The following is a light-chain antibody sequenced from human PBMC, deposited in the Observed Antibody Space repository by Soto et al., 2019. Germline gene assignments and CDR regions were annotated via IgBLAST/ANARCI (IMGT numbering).Light chain of an antibody. Sequence: RMSQSPSTLSASVGGTVTITCRASRSISSWLAWYQQKPGIAPKLLIYKASTLQSGVPSRFSGSGYGTEFTLTISRLQPDDSATYYCQQYDVYSTFGQGTKVDVK. CDR1: RSISSW. V-gene: IGKV1-5*03. CDR3: QQYDVYST. J-gene: IGKJ1*01. CDR2: KAS.